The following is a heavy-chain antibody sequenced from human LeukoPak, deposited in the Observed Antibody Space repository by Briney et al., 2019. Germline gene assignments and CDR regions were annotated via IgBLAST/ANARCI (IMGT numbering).Heavy chain of an antibody. CDR2: ISGSGGST. V-gene: IGHV3-23*01. CDR3: AKDLTTVTSQGDY. J-gene: IGHJ4*02. CDR1: GFTFSSYA. Sequence: GGSLRLSCAASGFTFSSYAMSWVRQAPGKGLEWVSAISGSGGSTYYADSVKGRFTISRDNSKNTLYLRMNSLRPEDTAIYYCAKDLTTVTSQGDYWGQGTLVTVSS. D-gene: IGHD4-17*01.